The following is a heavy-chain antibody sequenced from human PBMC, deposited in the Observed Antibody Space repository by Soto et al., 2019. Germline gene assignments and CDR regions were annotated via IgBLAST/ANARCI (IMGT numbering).Heavy chain of an antibody. D-gene: IGHD2-2*01. Sequence: GGSLRLSCAASGFTFSSYGMHWVRQAPGKGLEWVAVISYDGSNKYYADPVKGRFTISRDNSKNTLYLQMNSLRAEDTAVYYCAKSGYCISTSCYGATTGYYYGMDVWGQGTTVTVSS. CDR2: ISYDGSNK. CDR3: AKSGYCISTSCYGATTGYYYGMDV. CDR1: GFTFSSYG. J-gene: IGHJ6*02. V-gene: IGHV3-30*18.